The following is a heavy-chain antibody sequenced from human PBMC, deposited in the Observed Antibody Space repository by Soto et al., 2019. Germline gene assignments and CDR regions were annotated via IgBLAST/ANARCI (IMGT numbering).Heavy chain of an antibody. D-gene: IGHD6-19*01. CDR1: GFTFSSYG. CDR2: IWYDGSNK. Sequence: QVQLVESGGGVVQPGRSLRLSCAASGFTFSSYGMHWVRQAPGKGLEWVAVIWYDGSNKYYADSVKGRFTISRDNSKNTLYLQMNSLRAEDTAVYYCARYSSGWYEAVAFDIWGQGTMVTVSS. J-gene: IGHJ3*02. V-gene: IGHV3-33*01. CDR3: ARYSSGWYEAVAFDI.